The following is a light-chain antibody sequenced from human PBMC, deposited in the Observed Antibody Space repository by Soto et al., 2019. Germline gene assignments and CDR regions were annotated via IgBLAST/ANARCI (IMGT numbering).Light chain of an antibody. Sequence: DVVMTQSPVSLPVTLGQPASISCRSSQSLVHSNGNTYLNWFKQRPGQSPRRLLYKVSIRDSGVPDRFSGSGSGTYFKLKISWVEADDVGVYCCMQGTHWPRTFGQGTKVEIQ. J-gene: IGKJ1*01. CDR3: MQGTHWPRT. CDR2: KVS. V-gene: IGKV2-30*02. CDR1: QSLVHSNGNTY.